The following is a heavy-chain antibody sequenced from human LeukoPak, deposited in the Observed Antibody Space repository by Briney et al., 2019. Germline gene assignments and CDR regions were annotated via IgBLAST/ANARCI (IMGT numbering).Heavy chain of an antibody. CDR1: GFTFSSYW. CDR3: AKEGVTGEPYYYYYYMDV. D-gene: IGHD7-27*01. CDR2: ISGSGGST. J-gene: IGHJ6*03. V-gene: IGHV3-23*01. Sequence: GGSLRLFCAASGFTFSSYWMHWVRQAPGKGLEWVSAISGSGGSTYYADSVRGRFTISRDNSKNTLYLQMNSLRAEDTAVYYCAKEGVTGEPYYYYYYMDVWGKGTTVTVSS.